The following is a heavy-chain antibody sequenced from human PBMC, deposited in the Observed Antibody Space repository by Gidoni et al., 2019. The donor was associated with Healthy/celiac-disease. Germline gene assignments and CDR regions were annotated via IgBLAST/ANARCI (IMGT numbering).Heavy chain of an antibody. CDR1: GYTLTIYG. CDR2: ISAYNGNT. CDR3: ARDLYYYGSGSLPDAFDI. Sequence: QVQLVQPGAEVKKPGASVKVSCKASGYTLTIYGISCVRQATGQGLEWMGWISAYNGNTNYAKKLQGRGTMTTDTSTSTAYMELRSMRSDDTAVYYCARDLYYYGSGSLPDAFDIWGKGKMVTVSS. J-gene: IGHJ3*02. V-gene: IGHV1-18*01. D-gene: IGHD3-10*01.